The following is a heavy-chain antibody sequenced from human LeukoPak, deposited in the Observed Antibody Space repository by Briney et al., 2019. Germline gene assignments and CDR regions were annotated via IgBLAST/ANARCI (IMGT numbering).Heavy chain of an antibody. D-gene: IGHD1-26*01. CDR2: ISWNSGSI. V-gene: IGHV3-9*01. J-gene: IGHJ6*02. CDR3: AKDSIAYSYHGMDV. CDR1: GFTFDDYA. Sequence: PGRSLRLSCAASGFTFDDYAMHWVRQAPGKGLEWVSGISWNSGSIGYADSVKGRFTISRDNAKNSLYLQMNSLRAEDTALYYCAKDSIAYSYHGMDVWGQGTTVTVSS.